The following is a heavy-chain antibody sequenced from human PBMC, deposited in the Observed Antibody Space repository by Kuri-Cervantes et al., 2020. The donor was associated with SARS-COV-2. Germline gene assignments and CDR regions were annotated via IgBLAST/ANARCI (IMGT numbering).Heavy chain of an antibody. CDR1: GFTFSSYA. Sequence: GESLKISCAASGFTFSSYAMSWVRQAPGKGLEWVSAISGSGGSTYYADSVKGRFTISRDNSKNTLYLQMNSLRAEDTAVYYCASESSGWYRDAFDIWGQGTMVTVSS. J-gene: IGHJ3*02. CDR3: ASESSGWYRDAFDI. V-gene: IGHV3-23*01. D-gene: IGHD6-19*01. CDR2: ISGSGGST.